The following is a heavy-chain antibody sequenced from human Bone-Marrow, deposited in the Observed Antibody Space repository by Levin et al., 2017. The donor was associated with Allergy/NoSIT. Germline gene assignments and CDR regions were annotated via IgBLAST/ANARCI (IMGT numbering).Heavy chain of an antibody. V-gene: IGHV3-11*01. CDR1: GFTFSDHY. J-gene: IGHJ3*01. Sequence: GGSLRLSCVGSGFTFSDHYMGWIRQAPGKGLDWVSYISHAGTVKYYADSLKGRFTMSRDNAKSSLYLQMDNLRAEDTAVYYCARVYFHNGDDYYGGEVYAFDLWGQGTMVTVSS. CDR3: ARVYFHNGDDYYGGEVYAFDL. D-gene: IGHD4-23*01. CDR2: ISHAGTVK.